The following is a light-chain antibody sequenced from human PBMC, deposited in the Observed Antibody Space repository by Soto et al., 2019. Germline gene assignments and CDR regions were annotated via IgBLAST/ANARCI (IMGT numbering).Light chain of an antibody. J-gene: IGKJ3*01. CDR3: HQAHTFPYT. CDR2: GAS. Sequence: DLQLPQSPSSVSASVGDRVTITCRANQHIDRWLAWFQQKPGKAPELLIYGASILESWVPSRFNGSRSGTDFTLTISGLQPEDFATYYCHQAHTFPYTFGHGTKVHMK. V-gene: IGKV1-12*01. CDR1: QHIDRW.